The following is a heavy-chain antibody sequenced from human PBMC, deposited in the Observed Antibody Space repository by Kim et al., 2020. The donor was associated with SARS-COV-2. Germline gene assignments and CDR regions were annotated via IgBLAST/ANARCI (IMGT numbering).Heavy chain of an antibody. V-gene: IGHV1-3*01. Sequence: ASVKVSCKASGYTFTSYAMHWVRQAPGQRLEWMGWINAGNGNTKYSQKFQGRVTITRDTSASTAYMELSSLRSEDTAVYYCARGDRIIAPGAVGFDPWGQGTLVTVSS. CDR1: GYTFTSYA. CDR3: ARGDRIIAPGAVGFDP. J-gene: IGHJ5*02. D-gene: IGHD6-6*01. CDR2: INAGNGNT.